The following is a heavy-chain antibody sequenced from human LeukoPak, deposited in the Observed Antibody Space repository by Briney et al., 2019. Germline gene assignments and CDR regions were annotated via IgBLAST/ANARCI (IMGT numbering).Heavy chain of an antibody. CDR3: ARVRSSSCFSVDY. Sequence: GGSLRLSCAASGFTFSNAWMSWVRQAPGKGLEWVSSIDSSGSKIYYADSVKGRFTISRDNAKNSLYLQMNSLRDEDTAVYYCARVRSSSCFSVDYWGQGTLVTVSS. J-gene: IGHJ4*02. CDR1: GFTFSNAW. D-gene: IGHD2-2*01. V-gene: IGHV3-21*01. CDR2: IDSSGSKI.